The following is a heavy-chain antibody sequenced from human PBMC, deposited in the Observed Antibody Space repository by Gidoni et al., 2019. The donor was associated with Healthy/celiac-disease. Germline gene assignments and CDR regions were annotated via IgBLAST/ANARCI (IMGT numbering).Heavy chain of an antibody. CDR1: GGSISIYY. CDR2: IYYSGST. J-gene: IGHJ3*02. Sequence: QVQLQESGPGLVKPSETLSLTCTVSGGSISIYYWSWIRQPPGKGLEWIGYIYYSGSTNYNPSLKSRVTISVDTSKNQFSLKLSSVTAADTAVYYCASYYDSSGYYFGAFDIWGQGTMVTVSS. V-gene: IGHV4-59*01. CDR3: ASYYDSSGYYFGAFDI. D-gene: IGHD3-22*01.